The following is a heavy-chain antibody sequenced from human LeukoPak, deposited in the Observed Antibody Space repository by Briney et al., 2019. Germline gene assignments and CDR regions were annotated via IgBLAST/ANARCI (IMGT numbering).Heavy chain of an antibody. Sequence: GRSLRLSCAASGFTFDDYAMHWVRQAPGKGLEWVSGISWNSGSIGYADSVKGRFTISRDNAKNSLYLQMNSLRAEDTALYYCAKGGGVAGTHIDYWGQGTLVTVSS. CDR1: GFTFDDYA. D-gene: IGHD6-19*01. CDR3: AKGGGVAGTHIDY. CDR2: ISWNSGSI. V-gene: IGHV3-9*01. J-gene: IGHJ4*02.